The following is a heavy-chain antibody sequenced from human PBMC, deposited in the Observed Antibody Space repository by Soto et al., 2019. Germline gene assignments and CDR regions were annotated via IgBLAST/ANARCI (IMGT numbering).Heavy chain of an antibody. CDR1: GFTFKSYW. Sequence: EVKLVESGGGLVQPGGSLRLSCVVSGFTFKSYWMHWFRQAPGKGLEWVSSIFSDDGTATYADSVKGRSSSSGDIAKNSLYLQVSSLRAEDTAVYYCVRGTIAWRGVDYWGQGVPVTVSS. CDR3: VRGTIAWRGVDY. CDR2: IFSDDGTA. J-gene: IGHJ4*02. D-gene: IGHD3-3*01. V-gene: IGHV3-74*01.